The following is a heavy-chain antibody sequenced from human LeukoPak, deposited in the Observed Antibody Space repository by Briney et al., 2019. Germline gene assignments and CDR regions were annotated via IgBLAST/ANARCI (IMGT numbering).Heavy chain of an antibody. V-gene: IGHV4-30-4*01. J-gene: IGHJ4*02. CDR1: GGSISSGDYY. CDR2: IYYSGST. Sequence: SETLSLTCTVSGGSISSGDYYWSWIRQPPGKGLEWIGYIYYSGSTHYNPSLKSRVTISVDTSKNQFSLKLSSVTAADTAVYYCASLARRYYDSSGYYFGYWGQGTLVTVSS. D-gene: IGHD3-22*01. CDR3: ASLARRYYDSSGYYFGY.